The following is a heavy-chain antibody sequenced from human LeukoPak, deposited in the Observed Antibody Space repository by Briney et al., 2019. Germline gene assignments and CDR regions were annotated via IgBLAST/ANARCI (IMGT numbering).Heavy chain of an antibody. CDR3: ARDRVPNTYHYGSGSDY. D-gene: IGHD3-10*01. Sequence: GGSLRLSCAASGFTFSSYGMHWVRQAPGKGLEWVAVIWYDGSNKYYADSVKGRFTISRDNSKNTLYLQMNSLRAEDTAVYYCARDRVPNTYHYGSGSDYWGQGTLVTVSS. J-gene: IGHJ4*02. CDR1: GFTFSSYG. CDR2: IWYDGSNK. V-gene: IGHV3-33*01.